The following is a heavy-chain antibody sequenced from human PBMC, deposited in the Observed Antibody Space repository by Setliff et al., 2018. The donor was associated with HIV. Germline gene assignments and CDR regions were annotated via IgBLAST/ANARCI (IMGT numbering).Heavy chain of an antibody. CDR3: ATDLHWAFDY. D-gene: IGHD7-27*01. V-gene: IGHV3-48*01. CDR1: GFTFSSYS. Sequence: PGGSLRLSCAASGFTFSSYSMNWVRQAPGKGLEWVSHIYPDSNNIDYTDSVMGRFTISRDNAKNSLYLQMNSLRAEDAAVYYCATDLHWAFDYWGQGSLVTVSS. CDR2: IYPDSNNI. J-gene: IGHJ4*02.